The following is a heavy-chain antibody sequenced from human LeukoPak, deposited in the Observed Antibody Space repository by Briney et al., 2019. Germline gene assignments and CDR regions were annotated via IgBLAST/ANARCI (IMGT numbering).Heavy chain of an antibody. CDR2: INPSGGST. CDR3: AGDAGLSGGADY. D-gene: IGHD2-15*01. CDR1: GYTFTSYY. J-gene: IGHJ4*02. V-gene: IGHV1-46*01. Sequence: ASVKVSCKASGYTFTSYYMHWVRQAPGQGLEWMGIINPSGGSTSYAQKFQGRVTTTRDTSTSTVYMELSSLRSEDTAVYYCAGDAGLSGGADYWGQGTLVTVSS.